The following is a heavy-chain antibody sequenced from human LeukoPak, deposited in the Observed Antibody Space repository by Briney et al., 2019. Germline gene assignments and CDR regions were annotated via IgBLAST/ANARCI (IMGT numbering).Heavy chain of an antibody. V-gene: IGHV3-74*01. D-gene: IGHD2-2*01. CDR1: GFTFRSYW. J-gene: IGHJ4*02. CDR2: INIDGSSG. Sequence: PGGSLRLSCAASGFTFRSYWMHWVRQAPGKGLVWVSRINIDGSSGSYADSVEGRFTISRDNAKNTLYLQMNSLRAEDTAVYYCASLPIVPAALFAVTHLAHDWGQGTLVTVSS. CDR3: ASLPIVPAALFAVTHLAHD.